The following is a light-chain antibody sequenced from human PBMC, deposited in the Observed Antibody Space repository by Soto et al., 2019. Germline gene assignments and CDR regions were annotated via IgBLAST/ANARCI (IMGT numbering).Light chain of an antibody. CDR1: QSIVYSDGQAY. CDR2: RAS. J-gene: IGKJ1*01. Sequence: DVVMTQSPLSLPVTLGQPASISCRSSQSIVYSDGQAYLSWFQQRPGQSPRRLIYRASNRDSGVPDRFSGSGSGTDFTLQIDRVEAEDVGIYYCMQGKYWPPTFGRGTRVEIK. CDR3: MQGKYWPPT. V-gene: IGKV2-30*01.